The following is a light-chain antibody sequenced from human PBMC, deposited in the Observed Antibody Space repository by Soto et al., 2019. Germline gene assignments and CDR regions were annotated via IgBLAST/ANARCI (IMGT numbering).Light chain of an antibody. J-gene: IGLJ2*01. CDR2: RTS. V-gene: IGLV7-43*01. Sequence: QAVVTQEPSLTVSPGGTVTLTCALTTGAVTSDYYPNWFQRKPGQTLRTLIYRTSNKHSWTPARFSGSLLGGKAALTLSGVQPEDEADYYCVLLYGGAWVFGGGTKLTVL. CDR1: TGAVTSDYY. CDR3: VLLYGGAWV.